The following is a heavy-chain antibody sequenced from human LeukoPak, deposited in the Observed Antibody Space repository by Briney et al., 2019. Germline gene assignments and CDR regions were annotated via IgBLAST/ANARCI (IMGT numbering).Heavy chain of an antibody. CDR1: GFTFSSSA. Sequence: GGSLRLSCSASGFTFSSSATHWVRQAPGKGLEWLAVISSDETNKYYADSVKGRFTISRDNSKNTLYLQMNSLRAVDTAVYYCAKDSAAAAGYYYYYYMDVWGKGTTVTISS. D-gene: IGHD6-13*01. CDR2: ISSDETNK. V-gene: IGHV3-30*04. J-gene: IGHJ6*03. CDR3: AKDSAAAAGYYYYYYMDV.